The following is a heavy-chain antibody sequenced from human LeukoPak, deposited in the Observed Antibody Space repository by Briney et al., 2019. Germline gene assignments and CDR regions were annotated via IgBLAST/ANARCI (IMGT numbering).Heavy chain of an antibody. CDR2: ISGSGGST. Sequence: GGSLRLSCAASGFTFSTYWMHWVRQAPGKGLEWVSAISGSGGSTYYADSVKGRFTISRDNSKNTLYLQMNSLRAEDTAVYYCANEKEGYFDWSYMDVWGKGTTVTVSS. J-gene: IGHJ6*03. V-gene: IGHV3-23*01. D-gene: IGHD3-9*01. CDR1: GFTFSTYW. CDR3: ANEKEGYFDWSYMDV.